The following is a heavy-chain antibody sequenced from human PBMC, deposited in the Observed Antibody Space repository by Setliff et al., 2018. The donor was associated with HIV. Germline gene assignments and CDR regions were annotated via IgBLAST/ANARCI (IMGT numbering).Heavy chain of an antibody. Sequence: SVKVSCKASGGTFSSYGISWVRQAPGQGLEWMGRIIPVYGATNYAQKFQGRVTIAADKSTSTAYMELSSLRSEDTAVYYCARYESSGHDAFDLWGQGTMVTVSS. CDR2: IIPVYGAT. J-gene: IGHJ3*01. CDR1: GGTFSSYG. D-gene: IGHD3-22*01. V-gene: IGHV1-69*06. CDR3: ARYESSGHDAFDL.